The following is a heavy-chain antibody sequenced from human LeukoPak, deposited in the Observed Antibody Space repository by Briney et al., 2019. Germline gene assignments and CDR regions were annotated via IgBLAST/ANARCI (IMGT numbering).Heavy chain of an antibody. CDR1: GFTFSSYS. CDR3: ARDRGDTAMVKDY. D-gene: IGHD5-18*01. J-gene: IGHJ4*02. Sequence: GGSLRLSCAASGFTFSSYSMNWVRQAPGKGLEWVSSISSSSSYIYYADSVKGRFTISRDNAKNSLYLQMNSLRAEDTAVYCCARDRGDTAMVKDYWGQGTLVTVSS. V-gene: IGHV3-21*01. CDR2: ISSSSSYI.